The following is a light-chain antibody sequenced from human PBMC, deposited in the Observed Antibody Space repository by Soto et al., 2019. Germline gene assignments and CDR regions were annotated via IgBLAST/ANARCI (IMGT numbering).Light chain of an antibody. CDR3: QQYYSTPPT. CDR1: QSVLYSSNNKNY. J-gene: IGKJ1*01. CDR2: WAS. V-gene: IGKV4-1*01. Sequence: DIVMTQSPDSLTVSLGERATINCKSSQSVLYSSNNKNYLTWYQQKPGQPPKLLFYWASTRGSGVPDRFSGSGSGTDFTLTISSLQAEDVAVYYCQQYYSTPPTFGQGTKVEIK.